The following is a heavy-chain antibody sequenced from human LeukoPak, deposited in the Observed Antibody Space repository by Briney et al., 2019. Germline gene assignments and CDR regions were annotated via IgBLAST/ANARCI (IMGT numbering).Heavy chain of an antibody. CDR3: ARTAMVPPWYFDL. D-gene: IGHD5-18*01. CDR2: INPKRGDT. Sequence: ASVKVSCKASGYTFTGYYMHWVRQAPGQGLEWMGWINPKRGDTNYAQKFQGRVTMTRDTSISTVYMELSSLRSEDTAVYYCARTAMVPPWYFDLWGRGTLVTVSS. J-gene: IGHJ2*01. V-gene: IGHV1-2*02. CDR1: GYTFTGYY.